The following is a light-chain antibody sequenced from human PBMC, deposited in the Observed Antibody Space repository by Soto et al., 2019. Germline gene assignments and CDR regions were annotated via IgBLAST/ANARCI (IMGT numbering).Light chain of an antibody. J-gene: IGKJ5*01. CDR1: HSVNSH. V-gene: IGKV3-15*01. CDR3: QQYKKRPP. Sequence: MMMTQSPATLSVSPGERVTLSCRTSHSVNSHVAWYQQKPGQAPRLLLYGASTRATGTPVRFSGSGFGTEFTLTISSLQSEDFAVYYWQQYKKRPPFGQGTRLEIK. CDR2: GAS.